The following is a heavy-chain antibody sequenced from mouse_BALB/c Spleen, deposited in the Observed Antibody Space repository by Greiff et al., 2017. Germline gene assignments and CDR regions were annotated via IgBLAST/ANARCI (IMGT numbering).Heavy chain of an antibody. J-gene: IGHJ3*01. V-gene: IGHV5-6*01. CDR3: ERHTDDYEFAY. D-gene: IGHD2-4*01. CDR2: ISSGGSYT. Sequence: EVKLMESGGDLVKPGGSLKLSCAASGFTFSSYGMSWVRQTPDKRLEWVATISSGGSYTYYPDSVKGRFTISRDNAKNTLYLQMSSLKSEDTAMYYCERHTDDYEFAYWGQGTLVTVSA. CDR1: GFTFSSYG.